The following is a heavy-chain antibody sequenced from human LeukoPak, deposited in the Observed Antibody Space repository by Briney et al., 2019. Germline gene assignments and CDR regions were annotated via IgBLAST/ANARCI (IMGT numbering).Heavy chain of an antibody. CDR2: IYHSGRV. Sequence: SETLSLTCAVSGGSISSSFGSWIRQPPGKGLGWIGSIYHSGRVNYNPSLKSRVIISANTAKNQLSLKLSSVTAADTAVYYCARHGNDYGSGSQGFGYCLDDWGQGTLVDVSS. CDR3: ARHGNDYGSGSQGFGYCLDD. D-gene: IGHD3-10*01. CDR1: GGSISSSF. J-gene: IGHJ4*02. V-gene: IGHV4-59*08.